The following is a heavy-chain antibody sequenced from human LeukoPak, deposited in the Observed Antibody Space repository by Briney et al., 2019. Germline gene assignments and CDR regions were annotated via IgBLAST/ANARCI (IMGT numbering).Heavy chain of an antibody. CDR2: INPNSGGT. J-gene: IGHJ5*02. Sequence: ASLKVSCKASGYTFTGYYMHWVRQAPGQGLEWMGWINPNSGGTNYAQKFQGRVTMTRDTSISTAYMELSRLRSDDTAVYYCARDGSGSTGYNWFDPWGQGTLVTVSS. D-gene: IGHD3-10*01. CDR3: ARDGSGSTGYNWFDP. V-gene: IGHV1-2*02. CDR1: GYTFTGYY.